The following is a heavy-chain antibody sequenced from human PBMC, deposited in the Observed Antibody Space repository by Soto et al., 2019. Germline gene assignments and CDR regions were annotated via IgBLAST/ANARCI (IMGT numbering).Heavy chain of an antibody. J-gene: IGHJ6*02. CDR2: IRSKANSYAT. Sequence: QPGGSLRLSCAASGFTFSGSAMHWVRQASGKGLEWVGRIRSKANSYATAYAASVKGRFTISRDDSKNTAYLQMNSLKTEDTAVYYCSGSIAAPRYYYYYGMDVWGQGTTVTVSS. CDR1: GFTFSGSA. V-gene: IGHV3-73*01. CDR3: SGSIAAPRYYYYYGMDV. D-gene: IGHD6-6*01.